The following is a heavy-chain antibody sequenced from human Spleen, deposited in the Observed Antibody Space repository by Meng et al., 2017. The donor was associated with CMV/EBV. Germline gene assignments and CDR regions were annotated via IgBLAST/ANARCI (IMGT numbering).Heavy chain of an antibody. D-gene: IGHD5-18*01. CDR2: ISGSGGST. V-gene: IGHV3-23*01. Sequence: GESLKISCAASGFTFSSYAMSWVRQAPGKGLEWVSAISGSGGSTYYADSVKGRFTISRDNSKNTLYLQMNSQRAEDTAVYYCAKVIAGYSYAAGYFDYWGQGTLVTVSS. J-gene: IGHJ4*02. CDR1: GFTFSSYA. CDR3: AKVIAGYSYAAGYFDY.